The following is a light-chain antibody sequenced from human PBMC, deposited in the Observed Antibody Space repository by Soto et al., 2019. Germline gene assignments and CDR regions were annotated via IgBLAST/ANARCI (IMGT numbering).Light chain of an antibody. Sequence: EIHMTQSPSTLSAFVVHIVTTTCRASQSIGRWLAWYQQKPGKAPKLLIYDASSLESGVPSRFSGSGSGTEFTLTISSLQPDDFATYYCQHLNSYPITFGQGTRLEIK. V-gene: IGKV1-5*01. CDR3: QHLNSYPIT. CDR1: QSIGRW. J-gene: IGKJ5*01. CDR2: DAS.